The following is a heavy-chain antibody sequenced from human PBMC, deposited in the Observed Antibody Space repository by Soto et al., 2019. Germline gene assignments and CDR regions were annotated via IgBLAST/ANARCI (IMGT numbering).Heavy chain of an antibody. CDR3: ARDAAVGLFAY. CDR1: GYTFTRYG. D-gene: IGHD1-26*01. J-gene: IGHJ4*02. Sequence: QVQLVQSGAEVKNPGASVKVSCKASGYTFTRYGISWVRQAPGQGLEWMGWINPYNGNTKYAQKLQGRVTMTTDTSTSTAYMEMMSLRSDDPAVYYCARDAAVGLFAYWGQGTLVTVSS. V-gene: IGHV1-18*01. CDR2: INPYNGNT.